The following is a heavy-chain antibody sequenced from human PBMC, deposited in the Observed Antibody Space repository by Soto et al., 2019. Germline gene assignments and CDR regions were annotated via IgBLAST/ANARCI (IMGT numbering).Heavy chain of an antibody. CDR3: ARIKQQLIPDY. CDR2: IYYSGNT. D-gene: IGHD6-13*01. Sequence: ETLCLSGSVSDYSISNGYYWCWIRRPPGKGLEWIGSIYYSGNTYYNPSLKSRVTISVDTSKNQLSLKVNSVTAEDTAVYYCARIKQQLIPDYWGQGTLVTVSS. CDR1: DYSISNGYY. V-gene: IGHV4-38-2*01. J-gene: IGHJ4*02.